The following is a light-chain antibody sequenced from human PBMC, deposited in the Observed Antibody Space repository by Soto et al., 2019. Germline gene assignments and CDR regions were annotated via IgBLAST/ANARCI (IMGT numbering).Light chain of an antibody. CDR2: SNN. J-gene: IGLJ1*01. CDR3: AAWDDSLNGYV. V-gene: IGLV1-44*01. Sequence: SVLTQPPSASGTPGQRVTISCSGSSSNIGSNTVTWYQQLPGTAPNLLIYSNNQRPSGVPDRFSGSKSGTSASLAISGLQSEDEADYYCAAWDDSLNGYVFGTGTKATVL. CDR1: SSNIGSNT.